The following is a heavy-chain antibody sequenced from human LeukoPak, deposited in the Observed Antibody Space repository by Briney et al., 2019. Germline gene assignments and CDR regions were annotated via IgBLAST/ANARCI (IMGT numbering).Heavy chain of an antibody. V-gene: IGHV4-30-4*08. D-gene: IGHD3-22*01. Sequence: SQTLSLTCTVSGGSVSSGDYYWSWIRQPPGKGLDWIGYIYYSGSTYYNPSLKNRVTISVDTSKNQFSLKLSSVTAADTAVYYCAEVLYSYDSSGLGWFDPWGQGTLVTVSS. CDR1: GGSVSSGDYY. CDR3: AEVLYSYDSSGLGWFDP. J-gene: IGHJ5*02. CDR2: IYYSGST.